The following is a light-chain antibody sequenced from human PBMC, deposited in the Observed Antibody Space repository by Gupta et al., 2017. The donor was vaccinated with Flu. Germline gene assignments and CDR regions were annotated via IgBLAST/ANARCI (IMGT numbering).Light chain of an antibody. CDR3: QQRSNSPPYT. J-gene: IGKJ2*01. Sequence: ERATLSCRASQSVSHYLAWYQQKPGQAPRLLIYDASTRATGIPARFSGSGSGTDFTLTISSRESEDFAVYYCQQRSNSPPYTFGQGTKLQIK. CDR2: DAS. CDR1: QSVSHY. V-gene: IGKV3-11*01.